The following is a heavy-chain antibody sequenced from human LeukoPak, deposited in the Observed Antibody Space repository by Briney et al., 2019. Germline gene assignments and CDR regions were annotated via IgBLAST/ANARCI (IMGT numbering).Heavy chain of an antibody. Sequence: GGSLRLSCAASGFNFSIYGMHWVRQAPGKGLEWVSAISDSGGSTYDADSVKGRFTISRDNSKNTLYLQMNSLRAEDTAVYYCAKDTSIGRYCTNGVCSPFDYWGQGTLVTVSS. CDR3: AKDTSIGRYCTNGVCSPFDY. CDR2: ISDSGGST. CDR1: GFNFSIYG. J-gene: IGHJ4*02. V-gene: IGHV3-23*01. D-gene: IGHD2-8*01.